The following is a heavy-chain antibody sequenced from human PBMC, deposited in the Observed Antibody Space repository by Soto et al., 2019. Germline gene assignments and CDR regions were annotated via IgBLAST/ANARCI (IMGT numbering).Heavy chain of an antibody. CDR3: ARCHRGLRCHLDS. CDR1: GFTFSSYA. J-gene: IGHJ4*02. Sequence: GGSLRLSCAASGFTFSSYAISWVRQAPGKGLEWVSAISGSGGSTYYADSVKGRFTISRDNSKNTLYLHLSSLKSDDTAVYFCARCHRGLRCHLDSWGQGTLVTVSS. CDR2: ISGSGGST. D-gene: IGHD2-8*01. V-gene: IGHV3-23*01.